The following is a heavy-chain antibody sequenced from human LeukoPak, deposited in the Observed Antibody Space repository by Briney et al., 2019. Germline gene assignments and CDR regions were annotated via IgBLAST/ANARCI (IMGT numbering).Heavy chain of an antibody. Sequence: PGRSLRLSCAASGFTFSSYGMHWVRQAPGKGLEWVAVISYDGSNKYYADSVKGRFTISRDNAKNSLYLQMNSLRAEDTAVYYCAREGVAYYDSRRGYYGMDVWGQGTTVTVSS. D-gene: IGHD3-3*01. CDR1: GFTFSSYG. J-gene: IGHJ6*02. CDR2: ISYDGSNK. CDR3: AREGVAYYDSRRGYYGMDV. V-gene: IGHV3-30*03.